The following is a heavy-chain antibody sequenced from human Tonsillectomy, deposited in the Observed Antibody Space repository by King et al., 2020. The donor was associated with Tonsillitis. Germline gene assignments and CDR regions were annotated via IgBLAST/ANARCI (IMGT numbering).Heavy chain of an antibody. J-gene: IGHJ4*02. CDR3: AHYPPDTGVSPLGY. Sequence: TLKESGPTLVKPTQTLTLTCTFSGFSLSTSGEGVGWIRQPPGKALQWVALIYWDNETRYSPSLKSRLTITKDTSKNRVFLTMTKMDPEDTATYFCAHYPPDTGVSPLGYWGQGNLVTVSS. CDR2: IYWDNET. CDR1: GFSLSTSGEG. V-gene: IGHV2-5*02. D-gene: IGHD2-8*01.